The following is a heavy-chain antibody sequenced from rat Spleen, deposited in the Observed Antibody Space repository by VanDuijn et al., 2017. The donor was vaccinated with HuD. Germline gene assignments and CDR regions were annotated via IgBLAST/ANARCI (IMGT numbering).Heavy chain of an antibody. V-gene: IGHV5-29*01. CDR2: ISYGDSSGHSGT. Sequence: EVQLVESGGGLVQPGRSLKLSCAASGFTFSDYGMAWVRQAPTKGLEWVATISYGDSSGHSGTYYRDSVRGRFTISRDNAKSTLYLQMNSLRSEDTATYYCAKDRDGGFAMDAWGQGASVTVSS. CDR1: GFTFSDYG. D-gene: IGHD1-11*01. J-gene: IGHJ4*01. CDR3: AKDRDGGFAMDA.